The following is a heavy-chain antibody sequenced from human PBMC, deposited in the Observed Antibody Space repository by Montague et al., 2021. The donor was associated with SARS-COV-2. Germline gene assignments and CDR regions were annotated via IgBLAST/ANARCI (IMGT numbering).Heavy chain of an antibody. Sequence: SETLSLTCTVSGGSLSNHYWPWIRQPPGKGLEWLAYINYSGGINSNASLKSRVTMSVDTSKNQFSLKLTSVTAADTAVYYCARAVSVRRAVNWFDPWGQGTLVTVSS. CDR1: GGSLSNHY. J-gene: IGHJ5*02. V-gene: IGHV4-59*11. D-gene: IGHD3-10*01. CDR3: ARAVSVRRAVNWFDP. CDR2: INYSGGI.